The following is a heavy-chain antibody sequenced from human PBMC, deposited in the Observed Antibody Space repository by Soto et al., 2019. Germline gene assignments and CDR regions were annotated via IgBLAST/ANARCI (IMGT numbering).Heavy chain of an antibody. CDR1: GGSISSGGYS. CDR2: IYHSGST. Sequence: SETLSLTCAVSGGSISSGGYSWSWIRQPPGKGLEWIGYIYHSGSTYYNPSLKSRVTISVDRSKNQFSLKLSSVTAADTAVYYCARVVVPAAIGETWFDPWGQGTLVTVSS. CDR3: ARVVVPAAIGETWFDP. D-gene: IGHD2-2*01. V-gene: IGHV4-30-2*01. J-gene: IGHJ5*02.